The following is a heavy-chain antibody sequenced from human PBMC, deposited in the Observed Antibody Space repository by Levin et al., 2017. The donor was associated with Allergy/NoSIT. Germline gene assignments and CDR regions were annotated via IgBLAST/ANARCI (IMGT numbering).Heavy chain of an antibody. Sequence: NPSETLSLTCTVSGGSISSGYCSWLRQSPGKGLEWIAYISYSGSANHNPSLKSRVTISVDRSKNQFSLRLTSLTAADTAVYYCASIKSGGASFDVWGQGTLVTVSS. CDR3: ASIKSGGASFDV. CDR2: ISYSGSA. CDR1: GGSISSGY. D-gene: IGHD3-16*01. V-gene: IGHV4-59*01. J-gene: IGHJ3*01.